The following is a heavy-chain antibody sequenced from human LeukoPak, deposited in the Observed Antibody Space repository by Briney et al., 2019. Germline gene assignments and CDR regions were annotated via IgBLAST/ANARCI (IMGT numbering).Heavy chain of an antibody. J-gene: IGHJ4*02. D-gene: IGHD6-13*01. Sequence: TGGSLRLSCAASGFTFNTYAMHWVRQAPGEGLEWLTVISYDGSNAYYAESVRGRITISRDNSKNTLYLQMNSLRSEDTAVYYCARDPPYSSLIFDLRGQGTPGTVSS. V-gene: IGHV3-30-3*01. CDR2: ISYDGSNA. CDR3: ARDPPYSSLIFDL. CDR1: GFTFNTYA.